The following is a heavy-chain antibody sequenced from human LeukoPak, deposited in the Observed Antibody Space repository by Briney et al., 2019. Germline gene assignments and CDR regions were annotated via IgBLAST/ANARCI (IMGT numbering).Heavy chain of an antibody. J-gene: IGHJ4*02. V-gene: IGHV3-7*01. Sequence: GGSLRLSCVVSGYTFNMSWMNWVRQVPGKGLEWVANINQDGSDKYYVDSVKGRFSMFRDNAKNSLYLQMNSLRAEDTAVYYCAKGHSAMDYWGQGTLVTVSS. CDR1: GYTFNMSW. CDR2: INQDGSDK. CDR3: AKGHSAMDY.